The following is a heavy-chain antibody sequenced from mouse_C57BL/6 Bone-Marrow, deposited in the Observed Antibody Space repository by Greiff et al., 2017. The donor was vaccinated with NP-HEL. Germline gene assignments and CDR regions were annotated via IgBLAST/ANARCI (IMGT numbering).Heavy chain of an antibody. V-gene: IGHV1-81*01. CDR1: GYTFTSYG. J-gene: IGHJ2*01. D-gene: IGHD1-1*01. Sequence: QVQLQQSGAELARPGASVKLSCKASGYTFTSYGISWVKQRNGQGLEWIGEIYPRSGNTYYNEKFKGKATLTADKSSSTAYMELRSLTSEDSAVYFCARRRVTTVVAKGGFDYWGQGTTLTVSS. CDR2: IYPRSGNT. CDR3: ARRRVTTVVAKGGFDY.